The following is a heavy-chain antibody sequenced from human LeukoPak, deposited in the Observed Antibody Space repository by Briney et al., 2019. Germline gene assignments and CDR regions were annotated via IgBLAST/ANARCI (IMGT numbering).Heavy chain of an antibody. V-gene: IGHV4-59*12. CDR1: GGSISSYY. D-gene: IGHD3-10*01. CDR3: ARGPPGGQFDP. J-gene: IGHJ5*02. Sequence: SETLSLTCTVSGGSISSYYWTWIRQPPGKGLEWIGYIYYSGSTNYNPSLKSRVTISVDASNNQFSLKLSSVTAADTAVYYCARGPPGGQFDPWGQGTLVTVSS. CDR2: IYYSGST.